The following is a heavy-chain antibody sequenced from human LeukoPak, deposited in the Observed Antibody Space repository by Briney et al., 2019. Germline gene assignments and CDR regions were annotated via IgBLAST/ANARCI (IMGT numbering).Heavy chain of an antibody. V-gene: IGHV1-18*04. Sequence: ASVKVSCKASGYTFTGYYMHWVRQAPGQGLEWVGWISAYNGNTNYAQKLQGRVTMTTDTSTSTAYMELRSLRSDDAAVYYCARVRRGQWLDWGQGTLVTVSS. J-gene: IGHJ4*02. CDR1: GYTFTGYY. CDR3: ARVRRGQWLD. D-gene: IGHD6-19*01. CDR2: ISAYNGNT.